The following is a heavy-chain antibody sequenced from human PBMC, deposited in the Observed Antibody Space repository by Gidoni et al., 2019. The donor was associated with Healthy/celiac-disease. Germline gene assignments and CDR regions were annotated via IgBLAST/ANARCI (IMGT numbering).Heavy chain of an antibody. Sequence: QVQLVESGGGVVQPGRSLRLSCAASGFPVSSYGMHWVRQAPGKGLEWVAVISYDGSNKYYAYSVKGRFTISRDNSKNTLYLQMNSLRAEDTAVYYCAKDTGTTWGLWDYWGQGTLVTVSS. J-gene: IGHJ4*02. V-gene: IGHV3-30*18. CDR3: AKDTGTTWGLWDY. CDR2: ISYDGSNK. CDR1: GFPVSSYG. D-gene: IGHD1-7*01.